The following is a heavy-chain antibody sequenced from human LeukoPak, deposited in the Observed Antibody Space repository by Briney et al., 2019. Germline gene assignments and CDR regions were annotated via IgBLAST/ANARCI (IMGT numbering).Heavy chain of an antibody. J-gene: IGHJ4*02. CDR3: ARQSSGIAATDKIDY. D-gene: IGHD6-13*01. V-gene: IGHV3-43D*03. CDR1: GFTFDDYA. Sequence: GGSLRLSCAASGFTFDDYAMHWVRHAPGKGLEWVSLISWDGGSTYYADSVKGRFTISRDNSKNTLYLQMNSLRAEDTAIYYCARQSSGIAATDKIDYWGQGALVTVSS. CDR2: ISWDGGST.